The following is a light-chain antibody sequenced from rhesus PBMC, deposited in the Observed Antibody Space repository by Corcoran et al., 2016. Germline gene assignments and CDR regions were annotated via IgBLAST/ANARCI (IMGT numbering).Light chain of an antibody. CDR3: QQYYSYPWT. V-gene: IGKV1-46*01. CDR2: SAS. Sequence: DIQMTQSPSSLSASVGDTVTITCRASQSFSSSLAWYQQKPGKAPKLVIYSASSLQSGVPSRFSGGKSGTDVTLTISSLQPEDIASYYCQQYYSYPWTFGQGAKVEI. CDR1: QSFSSS. J-gene: IGKJ1*01.